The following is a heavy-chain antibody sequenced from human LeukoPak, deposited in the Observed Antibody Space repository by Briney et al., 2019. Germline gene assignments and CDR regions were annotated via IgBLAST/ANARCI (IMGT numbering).Heavy chain of an antibody. CDR2: IKQDGSEK. V-gene: IGHV3-7*01. CDR3: ARKDYYGSSSLPSDAFDI. Sequence: GGSLRLSCAASGFAFSSYGMHWVRQAPGKGLEWVANIKQDGSEKYYVDSVKGRFTISRDNAKNSLYLQMNSLRAEDTAVYYCARKDYYGSSSLPSDAFDIWGQGTMVTVSS. CDR1: GFAFSSYG. J-gene: IGHJ3*02. D-gene: IGHD3-22*01.